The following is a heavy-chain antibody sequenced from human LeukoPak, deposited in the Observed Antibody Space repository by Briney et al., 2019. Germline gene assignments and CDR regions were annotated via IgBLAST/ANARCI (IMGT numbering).Heavy chain of an antibody. V-gene: IGHV3-74*01. J-gene: IGHJ4*02. D-gene: IGHD6-6*01. CDR2: INSDGSST. CDR3: AREGYSSSFGY. Sequence: GGSLRLSCAASGFTFSSYWMHWVRQASGKGLVWVSRINSDGSSTSYADSVKGRFTISRDNAKNTLYLQMNSLRAEDTAVYYCAREGYSSSFGYWGQGTLVTVSS. CDR1: GFTFSSYW.